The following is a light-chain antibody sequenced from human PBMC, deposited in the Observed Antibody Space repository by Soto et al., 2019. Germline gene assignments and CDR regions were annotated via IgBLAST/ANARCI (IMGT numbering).Light chain of an antibody. CDR2: DAF. Sequence: EIVLTQSPATLALSPGERAALSCRASQSVSSYLAWNQQKPGQAPRLLIYDAFKRATGIPARLSGSGSGTDFTLIISSLEPEDFAVYYCQQRSNWPSTFGGGTKVEVK. J-gene: IGKJ4*01. V-gene: IGKV3-11*01. CDR1: QSVSSY. CDR3: QQRSNWPST.